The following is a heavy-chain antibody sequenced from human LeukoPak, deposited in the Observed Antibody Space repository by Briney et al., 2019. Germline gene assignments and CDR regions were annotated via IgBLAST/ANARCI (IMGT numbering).Heavy chain of an antibody. V-gene: IGHV3-30-3*01. D-gene: IGHD6-19*01. J-gene: IGHJ6*02. Sequence: GGSLRLSCAASGFTFSSLAMHGVRQAPDKGLEWVAVISYDGTNKDYADSVKGRFTMSRDNSKNTLYLQMNSLRLEDTALYYCARDGNSGWYTGENYYYYGMDVWGQGTTVTVSS. CDR2: ISYDGTNK. CDR3: ARDGNSGWYTGENYYYYGMDV. CDR1: GFTFSSLA.